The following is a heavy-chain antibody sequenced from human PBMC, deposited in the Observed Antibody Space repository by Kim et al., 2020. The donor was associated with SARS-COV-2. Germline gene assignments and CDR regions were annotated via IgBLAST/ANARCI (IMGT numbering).Heavy chain of an antibody. V-gene: IGHV3-11*01. Sequence: GSSIKHAASVSGRFTISRENAKQSLSLQMNSLTPEDTAVYYCVREPNYWGQGTLVTVSS. CDR3: VREPNY. CDR2: GSSI. J-gene: IGHJ4*02.